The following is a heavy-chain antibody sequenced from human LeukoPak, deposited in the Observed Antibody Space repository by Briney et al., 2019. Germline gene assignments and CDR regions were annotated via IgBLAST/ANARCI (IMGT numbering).Heavy chain of an antibody. J-gene: IGHJ2*01. Sequence: TSSEALSLTCAVSGGSISSGGYSWSWIRQPPGKGLEWIGYIYHSGSTYYNPSLKSRVTISVDRSKNQFSLKLSSVTAADTAVYYCASMATGYCSSTSCGDWYSDLWGRGTLVTVSS. V-gene: IGHV4-30-2*01. D-gene: IGHD2-2*03. CDR1: GGSISSGGYS. CDR3: ASMATGYCSSTSCGDWYSDL. CDR2: IYHSGST.